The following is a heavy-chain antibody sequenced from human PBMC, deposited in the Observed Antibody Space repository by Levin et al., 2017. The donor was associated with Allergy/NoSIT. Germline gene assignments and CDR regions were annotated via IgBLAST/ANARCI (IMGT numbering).Heavy chain of an antibody. CDR1: GFTFTSYA. D-gene: IGHD6-13*01. V-gene: IGHV3-23*01. CDR2: ITDNGGAT. CDR3: AKEGRYGSSWFPGYFDC. J-gene: IGHJ4*02. Sequence: QAGGSLRLSCAASGFTFTSYAMSWVRQAPGKGLEWVSAITDNGGATFYLDSVKGRFTISRDNSKNTLDLQMSSLRAEDTAIYYCAKEGRYGSSWFPGYFDCWGRGTLVSVSS.